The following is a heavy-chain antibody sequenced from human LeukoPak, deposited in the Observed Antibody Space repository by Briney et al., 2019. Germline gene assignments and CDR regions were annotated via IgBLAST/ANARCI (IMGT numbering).Heavy chain of an antibody. J-gene: IGHJ5*02. CDR2: ISAWDGET. Sequence: ASVKVSCKASGYIFNRYGISWVRQAPGQGLEWLGWISAWDGETNYEQNYRGRVTMTTDTPTSTAYMELRSLRSDDTAVYYCARDYLIASAGTPNWLDPWGQGTLVTVSS. V-gene: IGHV1-18*01. CDR3: ARDYLIASAGTPNWLDP. CDR1: GYIFNRYG. D-gene: IGHD6-13*01.